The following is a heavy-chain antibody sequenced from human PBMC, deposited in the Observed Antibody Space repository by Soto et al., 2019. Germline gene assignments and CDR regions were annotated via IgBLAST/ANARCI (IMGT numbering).Heavy chain of an antibody. J-gene: IGHJ3*02. D-gene: IGHD3-10*01. Sequence: QSGGSLRLSCAGSGFSFKSYGMHWVRQAPGKGLEWVAIIWYDGSNENYADSVKGRYTISRDNSKNTLYLQLNSLRAEDTAVYYCARDSGSNGSPFDIWGQGTMVTVSS. CDR3: ARDSGSNGSPFDI. CDR2: IWYDGSNE. CDR1: GFSFKSYG. V-gene: IGHV3-33*01.